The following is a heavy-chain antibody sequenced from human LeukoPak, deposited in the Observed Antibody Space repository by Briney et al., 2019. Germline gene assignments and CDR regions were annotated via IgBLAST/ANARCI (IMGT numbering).Heavy chain of an antibody. V-gene: IGHV4-34*01. Sequence: SETLSLTCAVYGGSFSGYYWSWIRQPPGKGLEWIGEINHSGSTNYNPSLKSRVTISVDTSKNQFSLKLSSVAAADTAVYYCAREGGSGSYNLDYWGQGTQVTVSS. D-gene: IGHD3-10*01. J-gene: IGHJ4*02. CDR3: AREGGSGSYNLDY. CDR2: INHSGST. CDR1: GGSFSGYY.